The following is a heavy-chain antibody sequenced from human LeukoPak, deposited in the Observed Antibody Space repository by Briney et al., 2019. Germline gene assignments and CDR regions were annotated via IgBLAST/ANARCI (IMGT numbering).Heavy chain of an antibody. CDR1: GFTFSSYA. D-gene: IGHD6-19*01. CDR3: AKVLGRIAVAGTIGALDY. Sequence: GGSLRLSCAASGFTFSSYAMSWARQAPGKGLEWVSAISGSGGSTYYADSVKGRFTISRDNSKNTLYLQMNSLRAEDTAVYYCAKVLGRIAVAGTIGALDYWGQGTLVTVSS. CDR2: ISGSGGST. V-gene: IGHV3-23*01. J-gene: IGHJ4*02.